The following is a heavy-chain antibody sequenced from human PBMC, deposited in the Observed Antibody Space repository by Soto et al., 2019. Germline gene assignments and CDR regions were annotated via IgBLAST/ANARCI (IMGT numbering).Heavy chain of an antibody. CDR3: AKDKPGTTAFDI. V-gene: IGHV3-23*01. CDR1: GFTFRSYA. J-gene: IGHJ3*02. Sequence: EVQLLESGGGLVQPGGSLRLSCAASGFTFRSYAMSWVRQAPGKGLEWVSAISESGGNTYYADSVKGQFTISRDNSKSTLYMQMNSLRAEDTAVYYCAKDKPGTTAFDIWGRGTLVTVSS. CDR2: ISESGGNT. D-gene: IGHD1-1*01.